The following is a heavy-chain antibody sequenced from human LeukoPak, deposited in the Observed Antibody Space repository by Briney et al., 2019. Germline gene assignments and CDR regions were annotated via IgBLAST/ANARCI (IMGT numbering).Heavy chain of an antibody. D-gene: IGHD3-10*01. Sequence: TSETLSLTCTVSGGSISSYYWSWIRQPAGKGLEWIGRIYTSGSTNYNPSLKSRVTMSVDTSKNQFSLKLSSVTAADTAVYYCARVWFGELSNWFDPWGQGTLVTVSS. J-gene: IGHJ5*02. CDR3: ARVWFGELSNWFDP. V-gene: IGHV4-4*07. CDR2: IYTSGST. CDR1: GGSISSYY.